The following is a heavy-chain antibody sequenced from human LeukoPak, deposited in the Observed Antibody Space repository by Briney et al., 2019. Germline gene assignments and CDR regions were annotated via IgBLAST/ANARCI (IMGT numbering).Heavy chain of an antibody. CDR3: ARGANYHYYYYMDV. J-gene: IGHJ6*03. CDR1: GFTVSSNY. D-gene: IGHD1-26*01. CDR2: IYSGGST. Sequence: GGSLRLSCAASGFTVSSNYMSWVRQAPGKGLEWVSVIYSGGSTYYADSVKGRFTISRDNSKNTLYLQMNSLRAEDTAVYYCARGANYHYYYYMDVWGKGTTVTVSS. V-gene: IGHV3-66*02.